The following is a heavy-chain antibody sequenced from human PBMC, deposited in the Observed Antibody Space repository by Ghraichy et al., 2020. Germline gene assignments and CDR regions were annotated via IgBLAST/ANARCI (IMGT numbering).Heavy chain of an antibody. CDR1: GGSFSGYY. CDR2: INHSGST. J-gene: IGHJ4*02. Sequence: SETLSLTCAVYGGSFSGYYWSWIRQPPGKGLEWIGEINHSGSTNYNPSLKSRVTISVDTSKNQFSLKLSSVTAADTAVYYCASRGSGSLEYFDYWGQGTLVTVSS. V-gene: IGHV4-34*01. CDR3: ASRGSGSLEYFDY. D-gene: IGHD3-10*01.